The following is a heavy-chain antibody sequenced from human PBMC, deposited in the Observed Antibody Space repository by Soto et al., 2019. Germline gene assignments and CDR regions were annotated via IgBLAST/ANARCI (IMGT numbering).Heavy chain of an antibody. J-gene: IGHJ4*02. Sequence: GASVKVSCKASGGTSSSYAISWVRQAPGQGLEWMGGIIPIFGTANYAQKFQGRVTITADESTSTAYMELSSLRSEDTAVYYCARVKDSSGYAEFDYWGQGTLVTVSS. CDR2: IIPIFGTA. D-gene: IGHD3-22*01. CDR3: ARVKDSSGYAEFDY. V-gene: IGHV1-69*13. CDR1: GGTSSSYA.